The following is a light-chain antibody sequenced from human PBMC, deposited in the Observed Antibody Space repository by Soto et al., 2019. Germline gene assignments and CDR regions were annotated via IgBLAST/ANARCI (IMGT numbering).Light chain of an antibody. V-gene: IGKV4-1*01. Sequence: DIVMTQSPDSLAVSLGERATINCKSSQSVLYSSNNKNYLAWYQQKPGQPPKLLIYWASTRESGVPDRFSGSGSWTDFTLTISSRQAEDVAVYYCQQYYSTPETFGQGTKVEIK. CDR1: QSVLYSSNNKNY. CDR3: QQYYSTPET. J-gene: IGKJ1*01. CDR2: WAS.